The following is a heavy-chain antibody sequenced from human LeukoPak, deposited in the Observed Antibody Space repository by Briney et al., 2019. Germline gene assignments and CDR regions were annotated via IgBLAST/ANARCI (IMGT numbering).Heavy chain of an antibody. Sequence: SETLSLTCTVSGGSISSYYWSWIRQPPGKGLEWIGYIYYSGSTNYNPSLKSRVTISVDTSKTQFSLKLGSVTAADTAVYYCARDKAAAGHNWFDPWGQGTLVTVSS. J-gene: IGHJ5*02. CDR2: IYYSGST. V-gene: IGHV4-59*01. CDR1: GGSISSYY. D-gene: IGHD6-13*01. CDR3: ARDKAAAGHNWFDP.